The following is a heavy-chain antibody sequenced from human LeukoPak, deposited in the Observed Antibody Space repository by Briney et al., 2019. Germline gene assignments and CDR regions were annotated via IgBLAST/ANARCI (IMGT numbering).Heavy chain of an antibody. CDR1: GGSISSYY. Sequence: TSETLSLTCTVSGGSISSYYWSWIRQPPGKGLEWIGYIYYSGSTNYNPSLKSRVTISVDTSKNQFSLKLSSVTAADTAVYYCARDGRKTGSSFDYWGQGTLVTVSS. V-gene: IGHV4-59*01. CDR3: ARDGRKTGSSFDY. CDR2: IYYSGST. D-gene: IGHD1-1*01. J-gene: IGHJ4*02.